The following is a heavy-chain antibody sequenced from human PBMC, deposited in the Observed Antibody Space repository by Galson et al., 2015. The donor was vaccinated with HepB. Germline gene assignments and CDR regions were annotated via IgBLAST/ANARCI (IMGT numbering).Heavy chain of an antibody. CDR1: GDSVSSNSAA. V-gene: IGHV6-1*01. J-gene: IGHJ4*02. CDR3: ASTGD. Sequence: CAISGDSVSSNSAAWNWIRQSPSRGLEWLGRTYYRSKWYNDYAVSVKSRITINPDTSKNQFSLKLSSVTAADTAVYYCASTGDWGQGTLVTVSS. D-gene: IGHD1-14*01. CDR2: TYYRSKWYN.